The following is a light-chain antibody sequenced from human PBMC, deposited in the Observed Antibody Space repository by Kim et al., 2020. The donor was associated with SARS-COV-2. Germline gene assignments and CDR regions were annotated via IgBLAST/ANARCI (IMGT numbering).Light chain of an antibody. CDR1: SSDIV. CDR2: EVN. J-gene: IGLJ2*01. V-gene: IGLV2-23*02. CDR3: CSYEATVV. Sequence: QSALTQPASVSGCHGQSITIDCTGASSDIVSWYQHHPGAAPKLIIFEVNRRPSPISNRLSGSKSGNTVSLTIARPQAEDETNYYCCSYEATVVFGGGTKLTVL.